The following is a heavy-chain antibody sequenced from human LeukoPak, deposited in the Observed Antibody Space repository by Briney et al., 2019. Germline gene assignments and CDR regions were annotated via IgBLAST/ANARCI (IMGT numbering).Heavy chain of an antibody. D-gene: IGHD2-15*01. J-gene: IGHJ5*02. CDR3: ARDRRYCSGGSCYSNWFDP. CDR2: INPSGGST. Sequence: GASVKVSCKASGYTFTSYYMHWVRQAPGQGLEWMGIINPSGGSTSYAQKFQGRVTMTRDMSTSTVYMELSSLRSEDTAVYYCARDRRYCSGGSCYSNWFDPWGQGTLVTVSS. V-gene: IGHV1-46*01. CDR1: GYTFTSYY.